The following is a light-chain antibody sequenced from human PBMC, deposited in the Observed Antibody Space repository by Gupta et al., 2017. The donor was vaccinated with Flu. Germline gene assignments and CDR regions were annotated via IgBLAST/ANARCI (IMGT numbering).Light chain of an antibody. J-gene: IGKJ1*01. CDR1: QSVSNW. V-gene: IGKV1-5*03. CDR3: QQCNKFSTWT. Sequence: VHLTQSPSTLSASVGDRVTITCLGSQSVSNWLSWYQQKPGKAPKLLINKASKLESGVPSRFRGRGSGTEXTLKTRXRQPEELGTNYGQQCNKFSTWTFGXGTKVEIK. CDR2: KAS.